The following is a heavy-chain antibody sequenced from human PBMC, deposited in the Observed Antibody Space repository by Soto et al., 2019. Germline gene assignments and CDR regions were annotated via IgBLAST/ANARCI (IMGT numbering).Heavy chain of an antibody. J-gene: IGHJ4*02. CDR3: ARGYKATTILH. V-gene: IGHV4-59*01. CDR2: IYYSGST. D-gene: IGHD1-20*01. CDR1: GGSISSYY. Sequence: SETLSLTCTVSGGSISSYYWSWIRQPPGKGLEWIGYIYYSGSTNYNPSLKSRVTISVDTSKNQFSLKLSSVTAADTAVYYCARGYKATTILHWGQGTLVTVSS.